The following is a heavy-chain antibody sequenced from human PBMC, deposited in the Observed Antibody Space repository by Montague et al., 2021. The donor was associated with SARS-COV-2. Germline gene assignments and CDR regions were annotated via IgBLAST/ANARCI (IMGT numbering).Heavy chain of an antibody. CDR2: IFSDGSR. CDR1: GFTVTSNY. Sequence: SLRLSCAASGFTVTSNYMNWVRQAPGKGLEWVSTIFSDGSRWYTDSVEGRFTISRDNSKNTVSLQMNSLRVEDTAVYFCAREDGRGGSSWYLYWSQGTLVTVSS. CDR3: AREDGRGGSSWYLY. D-gene: IGHD6-13*01. J-gene: IGHJ4*02. V-gene: IGHV3-66*02.